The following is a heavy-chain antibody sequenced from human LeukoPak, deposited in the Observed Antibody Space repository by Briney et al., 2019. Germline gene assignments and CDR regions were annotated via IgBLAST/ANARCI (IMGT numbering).Heavy chain of an antibody. CDR1: GSSITGGYY. J-gene: IGHJ6*03. D-gene: IGHD2-2*01. Sequence: SETLSLTCTVSGSSITGGYYWVWIRQPPGKGLEWVGSIYHSGSTYYIPSLKSRVTISVDTSKNQFSLKLNSVTAADTALYYCASCSSTSCYADYYYYMDVWGKGTTVTISS. CDR3: ASCSSTSCYADYYYYMDV. CDR2: IYHSGST. V-gene: IGHV4-38-2*02.